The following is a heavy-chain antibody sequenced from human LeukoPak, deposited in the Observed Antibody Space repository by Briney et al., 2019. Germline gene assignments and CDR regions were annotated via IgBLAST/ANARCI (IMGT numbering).Heavy chain of an antibody. V-gene: IGHV3-21*01. Sequence: GGSLRLSCAASGFTFSSYSMSWVRRAPGRGLEWVSVFTASGGRTYYADSVKGRFTISRDNAKNSLYLQMNSLRAEDTAVYYCARDALLYSNYWYFDLWGRGTLVTVSS. J-gene: IGHJ2*01. D-gene: IGHD4-11*01. CDR2: FTASGGRT. CDR3: ARDALLYSNYWYFDL. CDR1: GFTFSSYS.